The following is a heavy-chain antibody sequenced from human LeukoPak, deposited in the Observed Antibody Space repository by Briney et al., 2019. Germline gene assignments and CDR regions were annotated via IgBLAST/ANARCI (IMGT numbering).Heavy chain of an antibody. CDR3: ARAGVYYGSGKAKYYYYGMDV. V-gene: IGHV4-34*01. CDR2: INHSGST. D-gene: IGHD3-10*01. J-gene: IGHJ6*04. CDR1: GGSFSGYY. Sequence: SETLSLTCAVYGGSFSGYYWSWIRQPPGKGLEWIGEINHSGSTNYNPPLKSRVTISVDTSKNQFSLKLSSVTAADTAVYYCARAGVYYGSGKAKYYYYGMDVWGKGTTVTVSS.